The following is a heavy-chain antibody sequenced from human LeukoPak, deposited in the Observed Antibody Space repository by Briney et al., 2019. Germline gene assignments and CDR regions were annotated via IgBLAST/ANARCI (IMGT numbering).Heavy chain of an antibody. D-gene: IGHD6-19*01. J-gene: IGHJ6*03. CDR1: GYTFTSYS. CDR3: ARDAYSSGWPYYYYYMDV. CDR2: INPSDAST. Sequence: ASVKVSCKASGYTFTSYSMNWVRQAPGQGPEWMGIINPSDASTTYTQKFQGRVTMTRDMSTSTVYMELSSLRSEDTAVYYCARDAYSSGWPYYYYYMDVWGKGTTVTVSS. V-gene: IGHV1-46*01.